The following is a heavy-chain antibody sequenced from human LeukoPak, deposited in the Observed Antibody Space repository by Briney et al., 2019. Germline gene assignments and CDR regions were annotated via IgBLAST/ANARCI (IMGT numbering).Heavy chain of an antibody. CDR2: IYHSGRP. V-gene: IGHV4-4*02. J-gene: IGHJ6*03. CDR1: GGSISSSNW. CDR3: ARALGYCSGGSCYSLYYYYMDV. Sequence: SGPLSLTWAVSGGSISSSNWWSWVRQPPGKGLEWIGEIYHSGRPNYNPSLKSRVTISVDKSKNQFSLKLSSVTAADTAVYYCARALGYCSGGSCYSLYYYYMDVWGKGTTVTVSS. D-gene: IGHD2-15*01.